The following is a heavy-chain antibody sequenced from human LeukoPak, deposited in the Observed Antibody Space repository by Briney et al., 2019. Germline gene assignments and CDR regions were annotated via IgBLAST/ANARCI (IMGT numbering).Heavy chain of an antibody. D-gene: IGHD4-11*01. CDR3: ARPPYSNSGGMDV. V-gene: IGHV5-51*01. J-gene: IGHJ6*02. CDR2: IYPGDSDT. Sequence: GESLKISCKGSGYSFTTYWIGWVRQLPGKGLEWMGIIYPGDSDTRYSPSFQGQVTISADKSISTAYLQWSSLKASDTAMYYCARPPYSNSGGMDVWGQGTTVTVSS. CDR1: GYSFTTYW.